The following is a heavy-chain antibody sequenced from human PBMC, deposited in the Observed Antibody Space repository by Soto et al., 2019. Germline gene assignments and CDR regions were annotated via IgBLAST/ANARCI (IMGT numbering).Heavy chain of an antibody. CDR1: GGSISSSSYY. J-gene: IGHJ4*02. D-gene: IGHD6-19*01. Sequence: QLQLQESGPGLVKPSETLSLTCTVSGGSISSSSYYWGWIRQPPGKGLEWIGSIYYSGNTYYNPSLKSRVTISVDTSKNQFSLKLSSVTAADTAVYYCARFSSGWYEDYWGQGTLVTVSS. CDR2: IYYSGNT. CDR3: ARFSSGWYEDY. V-gene: IGHV4-39*01.